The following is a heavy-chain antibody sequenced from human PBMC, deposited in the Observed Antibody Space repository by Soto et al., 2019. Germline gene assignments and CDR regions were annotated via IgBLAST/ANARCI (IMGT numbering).Heavy chain of an antibody. J-gene: IGHJ4*02. CDR3: AREEVRQSLYYFDY. V-gene: IGHV1-69*06. D-gene: IGHD3-16*01. CDR1: GGTFSSYA. Sequence: QVQLVQSGAEVKKPGSSVKVSCKASGGTFSSYAISWVRQAPGQGLEWMGGIIPIFGTANYAQKFQGRVTIHADKSTSTAYMELSSLRSEDTAVYYCAREEVRQSLYYFDYWGQGTLVTVSS. CDR2: IIPIFGTA.